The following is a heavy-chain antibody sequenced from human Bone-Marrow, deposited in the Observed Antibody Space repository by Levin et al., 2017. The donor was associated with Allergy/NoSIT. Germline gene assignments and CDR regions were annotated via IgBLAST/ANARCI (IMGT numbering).Heavy chain of an antibody. CDR3: AKEYGDNWYGLDY. CDR2: ISWNSKNR. J-gene: IGHJ4*02. D-gene: IGHD4-17*01. CDR1: GFIFSDYT. V-gene: IGHV3-43*01. Sequence: GESLKISCGASGFIFSDYTMHWVRQAPGKGPEWVSLISWNSKNRDYADSVKGRFTISRNNRENSLFLQMNGLRTEDTALYYCAKEYGDNWYGLDYWGQGTLVTVSS.